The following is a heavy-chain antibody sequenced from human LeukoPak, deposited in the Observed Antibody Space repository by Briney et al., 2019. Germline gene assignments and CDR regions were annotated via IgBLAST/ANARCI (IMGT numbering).Heavy chain of an antibody. CDR3: ARVSRDSSGYYYNEIDY. D-gene: IGHD3-22*01. J-gene: IGHJ4*02. V-gene: IGHV5-51*01. Sequence: GESLKISCKGSGYSFTSYWIGWVRQMPGKGLEWMGIIYPGDPDTRYSPSFQGQVTISADKSISTAYLQWSSLKASDTAMYYCARVSRDSSGYYYNEIDYWGQGTLVTVSS. CDR2: IYPGDPDT. CDR1: GYSFTSYW.